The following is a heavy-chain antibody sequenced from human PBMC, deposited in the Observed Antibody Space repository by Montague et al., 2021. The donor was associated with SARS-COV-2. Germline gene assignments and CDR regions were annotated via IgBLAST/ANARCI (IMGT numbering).Heavy chain of an antibody. V-gene: IGHV4-59*01. J-gene: IGHJ6*03. CDR2: LYYSGST. Sequence: SETLSLTCTVSGGSISSYYWSWIRQPPGKGLEWIGDLYYSGSTNYNPSXXSRVTISVDTSKNQFSLRLNSVTAADTAVYYCAGHPAGYRYFYYLDVWGKGTTVTVSS. CDR1: GGSISSYY. D-gene: IGHD1-1*01. CDR3: AGHPAGYRYFYYLDV.